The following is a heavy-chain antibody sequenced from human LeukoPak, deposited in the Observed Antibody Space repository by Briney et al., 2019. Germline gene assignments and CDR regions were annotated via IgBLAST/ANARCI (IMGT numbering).Heavy chain of an antibody. CDR1: RFTFSSYW. CDR3: AKPYCSSTSCYGGFDY. CDR2: IKQDGSEK. Sequence: GGSLRLSCAASRFTFSSYWMGWVRQAPGKGLEWVANIKQDGSEKYYVDSVKGRFTISRDNSKNTLYLQMNSLRAEDTAVYYCAKPYCSSTSCYGGFDYWGQGTLVTVSS. V-gene: IGHV3-7*03. D-gene: IGHD2-2*01. J-gene: IGHJ4*02.